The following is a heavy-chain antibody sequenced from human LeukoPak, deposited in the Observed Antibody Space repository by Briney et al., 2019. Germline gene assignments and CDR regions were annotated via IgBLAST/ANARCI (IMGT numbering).Heavy chain of an antibody. V-gene: IGHV3-48*03. CDR3: ARRFDL. Sequence: PGGSLRLSCAASGFTLSTFDMNWVRQAPGKGLEWVPYISGRGNIIYYADSVRGRFTISRDSAKNSLYLQMNSLRAEDTAVYYCARRFDLWARGTLVTVSS. CDR2: ISGRGNII. J-gene: IGHJ2*01. CDR1: GFTLSTFD.